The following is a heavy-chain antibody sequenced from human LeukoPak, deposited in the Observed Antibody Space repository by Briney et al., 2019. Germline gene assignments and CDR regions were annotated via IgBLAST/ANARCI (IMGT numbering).Heavy chain of an antibody. D-gene: IGHD2-2*01. CDR2: ISSSSSYI. J-gene: IGHJ4*02. CDR3: AKGEAAIAGGFDY. Sequence: PGGSLRLSCAASGFTFSSYSMNWVRQAPGKGLEWVSSISSSSSYIYYADSVKGRFTISRDNAKNSLYLQMNSLRAEDTAVYYCAKGEAAIAGGFDYWGQGTLVTVSS. CDR1: GFTFSSYS. V-gene: IGHV3-21*01.